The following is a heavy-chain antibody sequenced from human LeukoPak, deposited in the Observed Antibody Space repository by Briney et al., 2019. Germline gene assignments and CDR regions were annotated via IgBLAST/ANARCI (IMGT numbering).Heavy chain of an antibody. CDR3: ARDTYSSSWYVPNYFDY. J-gene: IGHJ4*02. D-gene: IGHD6-13*01. CDR2: FDPEDGET. V-gene: IGHV1-24*01. CDR1: GYTLTELS. Sequence: ASVKVSCKVSGYTLTELSMHWVRQALGKGLEWMGGFDPEDGETIYAQKFQGRVTITTDESTSTAYMELSSLRSEDTAVYYCARDTYSSSWYVPNYFDYWGQGTLVTVSS.